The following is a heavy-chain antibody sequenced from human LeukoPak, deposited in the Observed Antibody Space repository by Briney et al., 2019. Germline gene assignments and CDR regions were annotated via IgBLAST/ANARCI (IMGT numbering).Heavy chain of an antibody. D-gene: IGHD3-22*01. CDR2: LSNNGTHT. Sequence: GGSLRLSCAASGFTFSTYAMGWVRQAPGKGLEWVSGLSNNGTHTFYADFVKCRFTISRYNSKTTVYLQLTGLRAEDTAVYYCAKAGGHYYDSSAYYCPFDYWGQGTLVTVSS. CDR3: AKAGGHYYDSSAYYCPFDY. J-gene: IGHJ4*02. CDR1: GFTFSTYA. V-gene: IGHV3-23*01.